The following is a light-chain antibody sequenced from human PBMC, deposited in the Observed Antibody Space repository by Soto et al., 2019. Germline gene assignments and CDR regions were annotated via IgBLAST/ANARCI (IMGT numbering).Light chain of an antibody. CDR1: SSDVGGYNY. V-gene: IGLV2-14*01. CDR3: SSYTSSSPVV. J-gene: IGLJ2*01. CDR2: DVS. Sequence: QSVLTQPASVSGSPGQSITISCTGTSSDVGGYNYVSWYQQHPGKAPKLMIYDVSNRPSGVSNRFSGSKSGNTASLTISGLQAEDEADYYCSSYTSSSPVVFGGGTKLTV.